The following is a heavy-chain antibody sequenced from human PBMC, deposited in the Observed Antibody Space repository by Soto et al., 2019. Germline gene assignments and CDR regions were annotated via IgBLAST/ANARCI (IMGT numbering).Heavy chain of an antibody. J-gene: IGHJ5*02. D-gene: IGHD6-13*01. Sequence: SETLSLTCTVSGGSISSYYWIWIRQPPGKGLEWIGYIYYSGSTNYNPSLKSRVTISVDTSKNQFSLKLSSVTAADTAVYYCAREGGIAAAGTRGVDWFDPWGQGTLVTVS. CDR1: GGSISSYY. V-gene: IGHV4-59*01. CDR2: IYYSGST. CDR3: AREGGIAAAGTRGVDWFDP.